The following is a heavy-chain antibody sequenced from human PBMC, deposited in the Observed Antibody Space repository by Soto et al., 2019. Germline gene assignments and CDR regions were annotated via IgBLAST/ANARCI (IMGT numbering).Heavy chain of an antibody. CDR2: IYYSGST. CDR1: GGSISSSSYY. Sequence: QLQLQESGPGLVKPSETLSLTCTVSGGSISSSSYYWGWIRQPPGKGLEWIGSIYYSGSTYYNWSLKSRVTISVDTSKNQFSLRLSSVTAADTAVYYCARLTSYCGGDCYPVWDQGTTVTVSS. CDR3: ARLTSYCGGDCYPV. V-gene: IGHV4-39*01. D-gene: IGHD2-21*02. J-gene: IGHJ6*02.